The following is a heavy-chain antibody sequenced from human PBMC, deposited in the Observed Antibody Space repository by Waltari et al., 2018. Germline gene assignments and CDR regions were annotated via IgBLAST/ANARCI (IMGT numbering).Heavy chain of an antibody. CDR2: ISYSGAT. D-gene: IGHD5-12*01. CDR1: GGSITSNRPY. CDR3: ATYIGASIGTAAFDV. V-gene: IGHV4-39*01. Sequence: QLHLQESGPGRVKTSETLSLPCSASGGSITSNRPYWGWIRQPPGKGPEWTGTISYSGATYNNPSLKSRVTISVDTSKNHYSLKLTSVTAADTAVYYCATYIGASIGTAAFDVWGQGTMVTVSS. J-gene: IGHJ3*01.